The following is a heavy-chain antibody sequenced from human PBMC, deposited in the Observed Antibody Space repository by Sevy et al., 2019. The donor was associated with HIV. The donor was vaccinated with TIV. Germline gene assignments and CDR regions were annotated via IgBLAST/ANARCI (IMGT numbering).Heavy chain of an antibody. CDR2: ISWNGRGL. V-gene: IGHV3-9*01. Sequence: GGSLRLSCAASGFIFDDYGMHWVREIPGKGLEWVSGISWNGRGLGYADAVKGRFTISRDNAKKSVSLQMNSLRSEDTALYYCARDAGTGGSYMGYYFGMDVWGQGTTVTVSS. CDR1: GFIFDDYG. CDR3: ARDAGTGGSYMGYYFGMDV. D-gene: IGHD1-26*01. J-gene: IGHJ6*02.